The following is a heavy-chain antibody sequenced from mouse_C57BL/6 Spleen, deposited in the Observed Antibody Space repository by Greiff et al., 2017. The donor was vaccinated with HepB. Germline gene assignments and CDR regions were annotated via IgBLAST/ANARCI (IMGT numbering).Heavy chain of an antibody. V-gene: IGHV1-26*01. Sequence: EVQLQQSGPELVKPGASVKISCKASGYTFTDYYMNWVKQSHGKSLEWIGDINPNNGGTSYNQTFTGKATLTVDKSSSTAYMELRSLTSEDSAVYYCAKAALDSSGSEGFAYWGQGTLVTVSA. J-gene: IGHJ3*01. CDR3: AKAALDSSGSEGFAY. D-gene: IGHD3-2*02. CDR2: INPNNGGT. CDR1: GYTFTDYY.